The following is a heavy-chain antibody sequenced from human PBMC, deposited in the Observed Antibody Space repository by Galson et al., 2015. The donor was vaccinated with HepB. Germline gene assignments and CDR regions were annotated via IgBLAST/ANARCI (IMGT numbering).Heavy chain of an antibody. CDR2: INTNTGNP. J-gene: IGHJ4*02. CDR3: GRDRGSGSHFFDY. V-gene: IGHV7-4-1*02. D-gene: IGHD2-15*01. CDR1: GYTLSRYG. Sequence: SVKVSCKASGYTLSRYGMNWVRQAPGQGLEWMGWINTNTGNPTYAQGFTGRFVFSLDTSVSTAYLQISSLKAEDTAVYYCGRDRGSGSHFFDYWGQGTLVTVSS.